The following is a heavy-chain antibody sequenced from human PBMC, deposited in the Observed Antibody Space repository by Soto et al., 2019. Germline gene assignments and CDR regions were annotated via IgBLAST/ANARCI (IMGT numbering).Heavy chain of an antibody. V-gene: IGHV1-69*13. CDR1: GGTFSSYA. Sequence: SVKVSCKASGGTFSSYAISWVRQAPGQGLEWMGGIIPIFGTANYAQKFQGRVTITADESTSTAYMELSSLRSEDTAVYYCAQGVPQGPVFDYWGQGTLVIVSS. CDR3: AQGVPQGPVFDY. CDR2: IIPIFGTA. J-gene: IGHJ4*02.